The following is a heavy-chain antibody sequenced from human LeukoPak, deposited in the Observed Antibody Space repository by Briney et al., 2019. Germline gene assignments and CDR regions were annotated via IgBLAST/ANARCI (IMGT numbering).Heavy chain of an antibody. CDR3: ARDKASEFDY. D-gene: IGHD2-2*01. J-gene: IGHJ4*02. CDR1: GYTFISYG. Sequence: ASVKVSCKASGYTFISYGISWGRQAPGQGLKWMGWISVYNGNTNYAQKFQGRVTMTTDTSTNTAYMELRSLRSDDTAVYYCARDKASEFDYWGQGTLVTVSS. CDR2: ISVYNGNT. V-gene: IGHV1-18*01.